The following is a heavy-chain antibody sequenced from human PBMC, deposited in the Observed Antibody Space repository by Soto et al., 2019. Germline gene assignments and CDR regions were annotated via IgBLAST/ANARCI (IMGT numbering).Heavy chain of an antibody. CDR2: INAGNGNT. D-gene: IGHD3-22*01. J-gene: IGHJ4*02. V-gene: IGHV1-3*01. CDR1: GYTFTSYA. Sequence: ASVKVSCKASGYTFTSYAMHWVRQAPGQRLEWMGWINAGNGNTKYSQKFQGRVTITRDTSASTAYMELSSLRSEDTAVYYCARADDSSGYYRVEFDYWGQGTLVTV. CDR3: ARADDSSGYYRVEFDY.